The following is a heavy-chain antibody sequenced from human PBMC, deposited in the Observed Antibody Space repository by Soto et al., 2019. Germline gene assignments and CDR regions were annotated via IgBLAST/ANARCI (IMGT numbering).Heavy chain of an antibody. CDR2: IKHSGST. V-gene: IGHV4-34*01. CDR3: ARNPYGSGSFDY. J-gene: IGHJ4*02. D-gene: IGHD3-10*01. CDR1: GGSFSGYY. Sequence: PSETLSLTCAVYGGSFSGYYWSWIRQPPGKGQEWIGEIKHSGSTNYHPSLKSRVTISVDTSKNQFSLKLSSVSAADTAVYYCARNPYGSGSFDYCGQGTLVTVPS.